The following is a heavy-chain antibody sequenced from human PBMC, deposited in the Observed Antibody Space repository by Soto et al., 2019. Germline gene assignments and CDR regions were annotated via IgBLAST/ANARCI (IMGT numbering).Heavy chain of an antibody. CDR1: GGSISSSSYY. CDR3: ARSGRTTLGCHDY. D-gene: IGHD1-1*01. V-gene: IGHV4-39*07. CDR2: IYYSGST. Sequence: SETLSLTCTVSGGSISSSSYYWGWIRQPPGKGLEWIGSIYYSGSTYYNPSLKSRVTISVDTSKNQFSLKLSSVTAADTAVYYCARSGRTTLGCHDYWGQGTLVTVSS. J-gene: IGHJ4*02.